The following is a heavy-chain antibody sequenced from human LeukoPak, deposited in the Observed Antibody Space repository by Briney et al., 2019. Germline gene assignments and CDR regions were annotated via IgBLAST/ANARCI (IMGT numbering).Heavy chain of an antibody. D-gene: IGHD1-26*01. J-gene: IGHJ4*02. Sequence: GASVKVSCKASGYTLTDYYMHWVRQAPGQGLEWMGWINPNSGDTNYAQKFQGRVTMTRDTSISTAYMELSRLTSDDTAIYYCAGDWRGSYLPDFWGQGPLVTVSS. V-gene: IGHV1-2*02. CDR2: INPNSGDT. CDR3: AGDWRGSYLPDF. CDR1: GYTLTDYY.